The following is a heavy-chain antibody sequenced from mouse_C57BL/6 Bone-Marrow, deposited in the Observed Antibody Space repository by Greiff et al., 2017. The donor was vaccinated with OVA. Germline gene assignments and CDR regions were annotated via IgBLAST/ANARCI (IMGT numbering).Heavy chain of an antibody. CDR2: INSSSGYT. J-gene: IGHJ2*01. CDR1: GYTFTSYT. Sequence: VQLQQSGAELARPGASVKMSCKASGYTFTSYTMHWVKQRPGQGLEWIGYINSSSGYTKYNQKFKDKATLTADKSSSTAYMQLSSLTSEDSAVYYCAREVYDYFDYWGQGTTLTGSS. V-gene: IGHV1-4*01. CDR3: AREVYDYFDY. D-gene: IGHD1-1*01.